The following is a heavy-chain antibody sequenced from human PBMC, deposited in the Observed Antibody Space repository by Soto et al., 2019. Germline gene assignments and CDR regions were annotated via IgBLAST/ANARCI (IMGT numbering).Heavy chain of an antibody. CDR2: ISASTTYI. J-gene: IGHJ4*02. D-gene: IGHD5-12*01. Sequence: GGSLRLSCAASGFIFSSYTMNWVRQAPGKGLEWVSSISASTTYIYYADSLKGRFTISRDNAYNSLYLQMNSLRAEDTAVYYCARGWLRDPWIDCGQGTLVTVSS. CDR1: GFIFSSYT. CDR3: ARGWLRDPWID. V-gene: IGHV3-21*01.